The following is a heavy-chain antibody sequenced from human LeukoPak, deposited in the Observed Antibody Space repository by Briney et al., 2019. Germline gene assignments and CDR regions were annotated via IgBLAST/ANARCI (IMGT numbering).Heavy chain of an antibody. D-gene: IGHD5-24*01. CDR3: ASGIDGPLGFDY. CDR1: GGSISSYY. V-gene: IGHV4-59*12. CDR2: IYYSGST. J-gene: IGHJ4*02. Sequence: KPSETLSLTCTVSGGSISSYYWSWIRQPPGKGLEWIGYIYYSGSTNYNPSLKSRVTISVDTSKNQFSLKLSSVTTADTAVYYCASGIDGPLGFDYWGQGTLVTVSS.